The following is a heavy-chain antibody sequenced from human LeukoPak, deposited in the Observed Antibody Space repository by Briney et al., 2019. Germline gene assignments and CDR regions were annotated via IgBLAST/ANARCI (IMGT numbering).Heavy chain of an antibody. Sequence: PGGSLRLSCAASGFTFSSYSMNWVRQAPGKALEWVSSLSSSSTYIFYADSVKGRFTISRDNAKNSLYLQMNSLRAEDTAVYYCARFYGYSSSWYVYYYYYYMDVWGKGTTVTVSS. J-gene: IGHJ6*03. CDR2: LSSSSTYI. CDR1: GFTFSSYS. CDR3: ARFYGYSSSWYVYYYYYYMDV. V-gene: IGHV3-21*01. D-gene: IGHD6-13*01.